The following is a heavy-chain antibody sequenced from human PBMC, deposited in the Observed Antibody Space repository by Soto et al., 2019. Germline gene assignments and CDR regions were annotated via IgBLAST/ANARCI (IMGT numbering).Heavy chain of an antibody. Sequence: QVQLVQSGAEVKKPGASVKVSCKASGYTFTSYDINWVRQATGQGLEWMGWMNPNSGNTGYAQKFQGRVTMTRNTSKSTAYMELSSLRSEDTAVYYCARGSCSGGSCYFYYYYGMDVWGQGTTVTVSS. CDR1: GYTFTSYD. J-gene: IGHJ6*02. CDR2: MNPNSGNT. CDR3: ARGSCSGGSCYFYYYYGMDV. D-gene: IGHD2-15*01. V-gene: IGHV1-8*01.